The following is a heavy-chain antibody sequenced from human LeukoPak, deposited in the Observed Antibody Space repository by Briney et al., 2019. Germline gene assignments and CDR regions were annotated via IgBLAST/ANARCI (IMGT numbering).Heavy chain of an antibody. CDR1: GGTFSSYA. Sequence: SVKVSCKASGGTFSSYAISWVRQAPGQGLEWMGGIIPIFGTANYAQKFQGRVTITRDTSASTAYMELSSLRSEDTAVYYCARGRYYGSGSLGYWGQGTLVTVSS. CDR3: ARGRYYGSGSLGY. J-gene: IGHJ4*02. V-gene: IGHV1-69*05. D-gene: IGHD3-10*01. CDR2: IIPIFGTA.